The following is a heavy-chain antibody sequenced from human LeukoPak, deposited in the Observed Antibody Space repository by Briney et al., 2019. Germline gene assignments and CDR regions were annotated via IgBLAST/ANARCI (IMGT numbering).Heavy chain of an antibody. CDR1: GFTFNQHS. J-gene: IGHJ4*02. CDR3: VRDGGVSGYDLLDY. Sequence: PGGSLRLSCIASGFTFNQHSMSWVRQAPGKGLEWVAQINQDGSEEYYMDSVKARFTISRDNAKNSVFLQMNSLRAEDTAVYYCVRDGGVSGYDLLDYWGQGTLVTVSS. D-gene: IGHD5-12*01. V-gene: IGHV3-7*01. CDR2: INQDGSEE.